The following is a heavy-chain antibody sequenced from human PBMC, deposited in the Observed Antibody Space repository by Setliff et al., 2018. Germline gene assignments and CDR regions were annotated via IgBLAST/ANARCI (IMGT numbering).Heavy chain of an antibody. CDR3: ARDLDYQYYYDSSGRDAFDI. V-gene: IGHV1-69*05. Sequence: ASVKVSCKASGGTFSSYGISWVRQAPGQGLEWMGGTIPVFGTTDYAQKFQGRVTIMTDESTSTAYMELSSLTSEDTAVYYCARDLDYQYYYDSSGRDAFDIWGQGTMVTVSS. CDR1: GGTFSSYG. D-gene: IGHD3-22*01. J-gene: IGHJ3*02. CDR2: TIPVFGTT.